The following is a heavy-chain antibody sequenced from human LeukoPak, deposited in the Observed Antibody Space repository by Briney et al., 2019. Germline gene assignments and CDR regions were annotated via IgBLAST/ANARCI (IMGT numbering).Heavy chain of an antibody. CDR1: GFTFSSYW. J-gene: IGHJ5*02. V-gene: IGHV3-74*01. CDR3: ARNPRDCSSTSCYTERLHWFDP. Sequence: PGGSLRLSCASSGFTFSSYWMPWVSQAPGKGLGWVSRINSDGSRTGYADTVKGRFTISRDNAKNPLYLQMNSLRAEDTAVYYCARNPRDCSSTSCYTERLHWFDPWGQGTLVTVSS. D-gene: IGHD2-2*02. CDR2: INSDGSRT.